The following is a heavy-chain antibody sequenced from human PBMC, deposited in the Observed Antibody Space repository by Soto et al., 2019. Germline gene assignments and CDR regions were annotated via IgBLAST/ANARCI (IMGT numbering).Heavy chain of an antibody. V-gene: IGHV3-23*01. J-gene: IGHJ4*02. CDR1: GFTFRSYA. CDR2: ISGSGGST. Sequence: GGSLRLSCAASGFTFRSYAMSWVRQAPGKGLEWVSAISGSGGSTYYADSVKGRFTISRDNSKNTLYLQMNSLRAEDTAVYYCAKAWAYYDFWSGYSTQANYFDYWGQGSLVTVSS. D-gene: IGHD3-3*01. CDR3: AKAWAYYDFWSGYSTQANYFDY.